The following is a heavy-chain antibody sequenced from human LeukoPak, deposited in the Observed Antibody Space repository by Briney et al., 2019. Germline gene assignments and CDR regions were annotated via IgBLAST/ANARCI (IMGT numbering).Heavy chain of an antibody. CDR3: ASLIGYSGYSTIDY. V-gene: IGHV1-69*04. CDR2: IIPILGIA. CDR1: GFTFSSYA. D-gene: IGHD5-12*01. Sequence: PGGSLRLSCAASGFTFSSYAISWVRQAPGQGLEWMGRIIPILGIANYAQKFQGRVTITADKSTSTAYMELSSLRSEDTAVYYCASLIGYSGYSTIDYWGQGTLVTVSS. J-gene: IGHJ4*02.